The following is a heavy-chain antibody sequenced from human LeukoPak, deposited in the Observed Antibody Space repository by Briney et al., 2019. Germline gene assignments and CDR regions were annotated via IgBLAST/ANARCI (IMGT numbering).Heavy chain of an antibody. CDR3: ARVASSSWSLGY. V-gene: IGHV3-7*03. Sequence: GGSLRLSCVASEFTFSSYWMSWVRQSPGKGLEWVANIKQDGSEKKYVDSVRGRFTISRDNAKNSLYLQMNSLRAEDTAVYYCARVASSSWSLGYWGQGTLVTVSS. CDR2: IKQDGSEK. D-gene: IGHD6-13*01. CDR1: EFTFSSYW. J-gene: IGHJ4*02.